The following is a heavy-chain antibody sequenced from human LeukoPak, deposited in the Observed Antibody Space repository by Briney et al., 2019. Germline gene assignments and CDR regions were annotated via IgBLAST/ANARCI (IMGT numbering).Heavy chain of an antibody. J-gene: IGHJ4*02. D-gene: IGHD2-2*01. Sequence: SETLSLTCAVYGGSFSGHYWTWIRQAPGKGLEWIGESTHTGSTNYNPSLKSRVTISVDTSKNQFSLKLSSVTAADTAVYYCAREGYCSSTSCHPLWGQGTLVTVSS. CDR1: GGSFSGHY. V-gene: IGHV4-34*01. CDR2: STHTGST. CDR3: AREGYCSSTSCHPL.